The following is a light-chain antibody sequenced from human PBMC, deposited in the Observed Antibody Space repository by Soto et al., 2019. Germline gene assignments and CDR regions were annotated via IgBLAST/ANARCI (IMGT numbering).Light chain of an antibody. J-gene: IGKJ5*01. CDR1: QSVSSSY. CDR3: QQYGSSIT. Sequence: EIVLTHSPGTLSFSPGEIATLSCRASQSVSSSYLAWYQQKPGQAPRLLIYGASSRATGIPDRFSGSGSGTDFTLTISRLEPEDFAVYYCQQYGSSITFGQGTRLEIK. CDR2: GAS. V-gene: IGKV3-20*01.